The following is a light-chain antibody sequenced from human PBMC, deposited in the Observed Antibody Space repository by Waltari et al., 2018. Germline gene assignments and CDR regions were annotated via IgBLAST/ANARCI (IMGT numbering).Light chain of an antibody. Sequence: QSVLTQPPSASGTPGQRVTISCSGSSSNIGSNTVKWYQQLPGTAPKLLIYSNKQRPSGVPDRFSGSKSGTSASLAISGLQSEDEADYYCAAWDDSLNGWVFGGGTKLTVL. CDR2: SNK. V-gene: IGLV1-44*01. J-gene: IGLJ3*02. CDR1: SSNIGSNT. CDR3: AAWDDSLNGWV.